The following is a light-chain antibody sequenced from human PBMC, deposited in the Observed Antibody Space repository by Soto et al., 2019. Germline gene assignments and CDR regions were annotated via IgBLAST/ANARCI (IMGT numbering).Light chain of an antibody. CDR3: RSYDSSLSGSRV. CDR2: GNN. CDR1: SSNIGAGYD. Sequence: QSVLTQPPSVSGAPGQRVTISCTGSSSNIGAGYDVHWYQQLPGTAPKLIIYGNNTRPSGVPDRFSGSKSGTSASLAITGLQAEDEADYYCRSYDSSLSGSRVFGGGTKLTVL. V-gene: IGLV1-40*01. J-gene: IGLJ2*01.